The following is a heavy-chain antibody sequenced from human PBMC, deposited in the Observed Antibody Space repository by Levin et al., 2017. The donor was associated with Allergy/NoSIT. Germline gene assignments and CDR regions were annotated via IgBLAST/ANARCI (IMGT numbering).Heavy chain of an antibody. Sequence: LSLTCAASGFTFSNAWMSWVRQAPGKGLEWVGRIKSKTDGGTTDYAAPVKGRFTISRDDSKNTLYLQMNSLKTEDTAVYYCTTAYGDYWYFDLWGRGTLVTVSS. CDR2: IKSKTDGGTT. D-gene: IGHD4-17*01. CDR1: GFTFSNAW. CDR3: TTAYGDYWYFDL. J-gene: IGHJ2*01. V-gene: IGHV3-15*01.